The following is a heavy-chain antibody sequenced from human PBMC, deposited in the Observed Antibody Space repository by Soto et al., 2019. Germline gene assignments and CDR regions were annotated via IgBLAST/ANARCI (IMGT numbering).Heavy chain of an antibody. CDR3: VMVDNYVTHTPQDV. V-gene: IGHV1-18*01. J-gene: IGHJ6*02. D-gene: IGHD3-16*01. CDR2: ISPYTGNT. CDR1: GYIFVNYG. Sequence: QVQLVQSGDEVKKPGASVKVSCKASGYIFVNYGIAWVRQAPGQGLEWMGWISPYTGNTHSATKVQGRLTMTTDTSTSTAYMELGSLPSADPAVYYCVMVDNYVTHTPQDVWGQGTTVTVSS.